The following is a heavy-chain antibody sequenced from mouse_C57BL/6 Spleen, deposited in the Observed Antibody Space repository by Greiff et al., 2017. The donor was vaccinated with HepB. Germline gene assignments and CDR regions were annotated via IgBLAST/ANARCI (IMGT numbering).Heavy chain of an antibody. V-gene: IGHV1-85*01. CDR1: GYTFTSYD. CDR3: ERGTYDGDSRGFAY. CDR2: IYPRDGCT. D-gene: IGHD2-3*01. Sequence: QVQLQQSGPELVKPGASVKLSCKASGYTFTSYDINWVKQRPGQGLEWIGCIYPRDGCTKYNEKFKGKATLTVEASSSTAYMEFHSLTSEASAVYFCERGTYDGDSRGFAYWGQGTLVTVSA. J-gene: IGHJ3*01.